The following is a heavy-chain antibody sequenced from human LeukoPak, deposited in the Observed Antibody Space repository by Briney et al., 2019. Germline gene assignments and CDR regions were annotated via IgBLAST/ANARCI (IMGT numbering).Heavy chain of an antibody. V-gene: IGHV1-69*05. Sequence: SSVKVSCEASGGTFSSYAISWVRQAPGQGLEWMGRIIPIFGTANYAQKFQGRVTITTDESTSTAYMELSSLRSEDTAVYYCARDYYDSSGYYNFDYWGQGTLVTVSS. CDR1: GGTFSSYA. J-gene: IGHJ4*02. D-gene: IGHD3-22*01. CDR2: IIPIFGTA. CDR3: ARDYYDSSGYYNFDY.